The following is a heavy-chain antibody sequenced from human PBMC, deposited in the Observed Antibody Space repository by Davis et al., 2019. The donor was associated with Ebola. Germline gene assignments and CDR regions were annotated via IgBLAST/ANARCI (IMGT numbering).Heavy chain of an antibody. CDR1: GFTFSDHF. CDR2: ISGDSGNT. D-gene: IGHD1-7*01. V-gene: IGHV3-11*03. J-gene: IGHJ4*02. Sequence: GESLKISCVGSGFTFSDHFMAWIRQSPRKGLEWVAYISGDSGNTNHADSVKGRFTISRDNAKSSLYLQMNSLRAEDTAVYYCARRLELLAYWGQGTLVTVSS. CDR3: ARRLELLAY.